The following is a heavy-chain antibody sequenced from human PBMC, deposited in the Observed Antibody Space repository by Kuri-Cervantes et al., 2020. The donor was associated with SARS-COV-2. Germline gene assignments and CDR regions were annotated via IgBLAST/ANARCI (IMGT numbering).Heavy chain of an antibody. V-gene: IGHV3-73*01. CDR3: TRPTSCSSTSCYKDY. CDR2: IRSKANSYAT. CDR1: GFTFSGSA. D-gene: IGHD2-2*02. Sequence: GGSLRLSCAASGFTFSGSAMHWVRQASGKGLEWVGRIRSKANSYATAYAASVRGRFTISRDASKNTAYLQMNSLKTEDTAVYYCTRPTSCSSTSCYKDYWGQGTLVTVSS. J-gene: IGHJ4*02.